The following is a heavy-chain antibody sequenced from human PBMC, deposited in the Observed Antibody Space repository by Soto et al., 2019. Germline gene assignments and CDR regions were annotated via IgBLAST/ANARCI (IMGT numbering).Heavy chain of an antibody. CDR1: GSSITSSNW. V-gene: IGHV4-4*02. CDR3: ARRYYYDSSGYYLGD. CDR2: SYHSGSS. Sequence: QVQLRESGPRLVKPSGTLSLTCAVSGSSITSSNWWTWVRQPPGKGLAWIGESYHSGSSNYNPSPKSRVTISVDKSKNQFFLKLTSVTAADTAVYYCARRYYYDSSGYYLGDWGQGTLVTVSS. D-gene: IGHD3-22*01. J-gene: IGHJ4*02.